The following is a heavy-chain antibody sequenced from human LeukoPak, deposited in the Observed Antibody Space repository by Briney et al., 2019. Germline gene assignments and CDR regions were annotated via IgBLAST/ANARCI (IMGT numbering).Heavy chain of an antibody. D-gene: IGHD3-3*01. J-gene: IGHJ4*02. CDR3: ASTNRNHELVSGYFDY. Sequence: GGSLTLSCAGSGFTSRYTFSAYEINGVRQAPGKGLEWEAVQSIDAINKYYADPVKARLAISRDNSKITLYLLMNRRSAEDTAVYYCASTNRNHELVSGYFDYGGLGTLVTVSS. CDR2: QSIDAINK. V-gene: IGHV3-30*09. CDR1: GFTSRYTFSAYE.